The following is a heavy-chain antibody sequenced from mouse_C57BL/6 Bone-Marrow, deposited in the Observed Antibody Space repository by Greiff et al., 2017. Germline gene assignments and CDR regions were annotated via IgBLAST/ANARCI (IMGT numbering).Heavy chain of an antibody. CDR2: LYPGSGST. Sequence: QVQLQQPGAELVKPGASVKMSCKASGYTFPSYWITWVKQRPGQGLEWIGDLYPGSGSTNYNEKFKSKATLTVDTSSSTAYMQLSSLTSEDAAVYYCARTGTTVGATGYFDVWGTGTTVTVSS. CDR3: ARTGTTVGATGYFDV. CDR1: GYTFPSYW. J-gene: IGHJ1*03. V-gene: IGHV1-55*01. D-gene: IGHD1-1*01.